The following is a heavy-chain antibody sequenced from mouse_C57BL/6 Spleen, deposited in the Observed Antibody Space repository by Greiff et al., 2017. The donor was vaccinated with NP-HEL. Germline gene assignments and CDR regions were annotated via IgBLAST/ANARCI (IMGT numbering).Heavy chain of an antibody. CDR3: ASGWDY. Sequence: EVMLVESGGDLVKPGGSLKLSCAASGFTFSSYGMSWVRQTPDKRLEWVATISSGGSYTYYPDSVKGRFTISRDNAKNTLYLQMSSLKSEDTAMYYCASGWDYWGQGTSVTVSS. CDR1: GFTFSSYG. V-gene: IGHV5-6*02. J-gene: IGHJ4*01. CDR2: ISSGGSYT.